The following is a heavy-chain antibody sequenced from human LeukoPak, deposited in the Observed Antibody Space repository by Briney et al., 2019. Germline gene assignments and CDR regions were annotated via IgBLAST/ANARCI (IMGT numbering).Heavy chain of an antibody. Sequence: GGSLRLSCAASGFTFSSYWMSWVRQAPGKGLEWVANIKQDGSEKYYVDSVKGRFTISRDNAKNSLYLQMNSLRAEDTALYHRARGITHSFYGSGYYYYGMDVWGQGTTVTVSS. J-gene: IGHJ6*02. CDR1: GFTFSSYW. V-gene: IGHV3-7*03. CDR3: ARGITHSFYGSGYYYYGMDV. D-gene: IGHD3-10*01. CDR2: IKQDGSEK.